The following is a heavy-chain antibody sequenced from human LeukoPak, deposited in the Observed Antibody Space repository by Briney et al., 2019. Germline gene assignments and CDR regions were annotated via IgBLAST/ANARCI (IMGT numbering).Heavy chain of an antibody. CDR1: GGTFSSYA. CDR2: IIPIFGIA. Sequence: AASVKVSCKASGGTFSSYAISWVRQAPGQGLEWMGRIIPIFGIANYAQKFQGRVTITADKSTSTAYMELSSLRSEDTAVYYCARDSERAYYYDSSGYYPADYFDYWGQGTLVTVSS. CDR3: ARDSERAYYYDSSGYYPADYFDY. V-gene: IGHV1-69*04. D-gene: IGHD3-22*01. J-gene: IGHJ4*02.